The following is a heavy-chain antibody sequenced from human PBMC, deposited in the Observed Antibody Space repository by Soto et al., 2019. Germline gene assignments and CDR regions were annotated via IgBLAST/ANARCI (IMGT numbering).Heavy chain of an antibody. CDR1: GGSISSSSYY. Sequence: SETLSLTCTVSGGSISSSSYYWGWIRQPPGKGLEWIGSIYYSGSTYYNPSLKSRVTISVDTSKNQFSLKLSSVTAADTAVYYCASQPPATIFGVVYYYYYYMDVWGKGTTVTVSS. CDR2: IYYSGST. V-gene: IGHV4-39*01. D-gene: IGHD3-3*01. CDR3: ASQPPATIFGVVYYYYYYMDV. J-gene: IGHJ6*03.